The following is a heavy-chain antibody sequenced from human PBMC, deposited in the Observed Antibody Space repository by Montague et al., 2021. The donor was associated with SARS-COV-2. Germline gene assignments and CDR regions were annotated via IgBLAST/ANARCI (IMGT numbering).Heavy chain of an antibody. V-gene: IGHV6-1*01. CDR1: GDSVSTNNTT. J-gene: IGHJ4*02. CDR3: GRVFAPAGTFDF. D-gene: IGHD6-13*01. Sequence: CAISGDSVSTNNTTWNWVRQSPSGALEWLGRTYFRSKWYNDYAVSVKSRITINPDTSKNQFSLQLKSVTPKDTAIYFCGRVFAPAGTFDFWGQGTLVTVSS. CDR2: TYFRSKWYN.